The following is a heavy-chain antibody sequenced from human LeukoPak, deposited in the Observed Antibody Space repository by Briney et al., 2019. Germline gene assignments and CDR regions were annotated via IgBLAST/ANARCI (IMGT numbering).Heavy chain of an antibody. J-gene: IGHJ4*02. V-gene: IGHV1-46*01. D-gene: IGHD6-6*01. CDR3: VREMSSEVHY. Sequence: ASVKVSCKASGHTLTSYVMHWVQQAPGQGLEWMGIINPSGGNTGYAQKFQGRLSMTRDTSTNTVYMVLRRLRSADTDVYYCVREMSSEVHYWGQGTLVTVSS. CDR2: INPSGGNT. CDR1: GHTLTSYV.